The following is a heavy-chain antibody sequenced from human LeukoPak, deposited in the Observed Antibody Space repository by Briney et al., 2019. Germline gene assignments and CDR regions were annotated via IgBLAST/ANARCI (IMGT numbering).Heavy chain of an antibody. D-gene: IGHD1-1*01. J-gene: IGHJ4*02. V-gene: IGHV4-4*07. CDR2: IYTSGST. CDR3: ARARYDYNWNDRGEYYFDY. CDR1: GGSISSYY. Sequence: SETLSLTCTVSGGSISSYYWSWIRQPAGKGLEWIGRIYTSGSTNYNPSLKSRVTMSVDTSKNQFSLKLSSVAAADTAVYYCARARYDYNWNDRGEYYFDYWGQGTLVTVSS.